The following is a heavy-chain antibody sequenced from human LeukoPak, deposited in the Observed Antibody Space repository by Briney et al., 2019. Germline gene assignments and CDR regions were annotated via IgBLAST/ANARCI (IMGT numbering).Heavy chain of an antibody. D-gene: IGHD3-22*01. V-gene: IGHV3-23*01. Sequence: PGGSLRLSCAASGFTFSTYAMSWVRQAPGKGLEWVSAISGSGDITYYADSVKGRFTISRDNSKNTLYLQMNSLRAEDTAVYYCAKLPDSSGYFLNYFDYWGQGTLVTVSS. CDR1: GFTFSTYA. CDR3: AKLPDSSGYFLNYFDY. CDR2: ISGSGDIT. J-gene: IGHJ4*02.